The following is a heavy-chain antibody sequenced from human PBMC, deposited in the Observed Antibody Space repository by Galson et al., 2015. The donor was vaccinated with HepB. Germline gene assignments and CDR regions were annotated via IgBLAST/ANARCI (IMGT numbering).Heavy chain of an antibody. D-gene: IGHD6-13*01. CDR3: ARAPPRIAAAPHYYFDY. J-gene: IGHJ4*02. CDR1: GFTFSSYA. CDR2: ISYDGSNK. V-gene: IGHV3-30*04. Sequence: SLRLSCAASGFTFSSYAMHWVRQAPGKGLEWVAVISYDGSNKYYADSVKGRFTISRDNSKNTLYLQMNSLRAEDTAVYYCARAPPRIAAAPHYYFDYWGQGTLVTVSS.